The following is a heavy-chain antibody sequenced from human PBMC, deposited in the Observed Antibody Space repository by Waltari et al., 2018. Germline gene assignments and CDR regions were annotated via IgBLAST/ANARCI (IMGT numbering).Heavy chain of an antibody. D-gene: IGHD3-16*02. V-gene: IGHV3-15*01. J-gene: IGHJ4*02. CDR1: GFTFSNAW. CDR2: IKRKTDGGTT. Sequence: EVQLVESGGGLVKPGGSLRLSCAASGFTFSNAWMRWVRQAPGQGPGGVGRIKRKTDGGTTDYAAPVKGRFTISRDDSKNTLYLQMNSLKTEDTAVYYCTTEGDYDYVWGSYRPGADYWGQGTLVTVSS. CDR3: TTEGDYDYVWGSYRPGADY.